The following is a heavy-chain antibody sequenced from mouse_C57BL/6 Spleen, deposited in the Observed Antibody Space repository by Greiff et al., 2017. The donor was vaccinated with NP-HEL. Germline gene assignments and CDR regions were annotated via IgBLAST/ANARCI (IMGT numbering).Heavy chain of an antibody. Sequence: EVQGVESGGGLVQPGGSLSLSCAASGFTFTDYYMSWVRQPPGKALEWLGFIRNKANGYTTEYSASVKGRFTISRDNSQSILYLQMNALRAEDSATYYRARLPHDGYYPYAMDYWGQGTSVTVSS. CDR1: GFTFTDYY. CDR3: ARLPHDGYYPYAMDY. CDR2: IRNKANGYTT. V-gene: IGHV7-3*01. J-gene: IGHJ4*01. D-gene: IGHD2-3*01.